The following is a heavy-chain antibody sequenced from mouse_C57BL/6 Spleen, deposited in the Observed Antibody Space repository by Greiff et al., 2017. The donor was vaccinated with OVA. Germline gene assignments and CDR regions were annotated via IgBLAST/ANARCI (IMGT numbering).Heavy chain of an antibody. V-gene: IGHV1-22*01. CDR2: INPNNGGT. D-gene: IGHD1-1*01. CDR3: ARHYYYGSSYPYYFDY. J-gene: IGHJ2*01. Sequence: EVQLQQSGPELVKPGASVKMSCKASGYTFTDYNMHWVKQSHGKSLEWIGYINPNNGGTSYNQKFKGKATLTVNKSSSTAYMELRSLTSEDSAVYYCARHYYYGSSYPYYFDYWGQGTTLTVSS. CDR1: GYTFTDYN.